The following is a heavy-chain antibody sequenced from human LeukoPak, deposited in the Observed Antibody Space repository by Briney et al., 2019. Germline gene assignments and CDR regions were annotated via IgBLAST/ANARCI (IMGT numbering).Heavy chain of an antibody. CDR2: INPNSGGT. Sequence: ASVKVSCKASGYTFTGYYMHWVRQAPGQGLEWMGWINPNSGGTNYAQKFQGRVTMTRDTSSSTVYMELRRLRFDDTAVYYCGRDQYGDHGGAMDVWGQGTTVTVSS. D-gene: IGHD4-17*01. CDR1: GYTFTGYY. CDR3: GRDQYGDHGGAMDV. J-gene: IGHJ6*02. V-gene: IGHV1-2*02.